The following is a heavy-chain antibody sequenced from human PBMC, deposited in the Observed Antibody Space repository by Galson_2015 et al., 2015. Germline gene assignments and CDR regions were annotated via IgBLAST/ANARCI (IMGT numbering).Heavy chain of an antibody. V-gene: IGHV2-5*02. D-gene: IGHD3-16*02. CDR1: GFSLSTRGVG. J-gene: IGHJ5*02. Sequence: PALVKPTQTLTLTCTFSGFSLSTRGVGVGWIRQPPGEALEWLALIYWDDDKRYSPSLKSRLTITKDTSKNQVVLTMTNMDPVDTATYYCAHRWERIMITFGGVIVKDNWFDPWGQGTLVTVSS. CDR2: IYWDDDK. CDR3: AHRWERIMITFGGVIVKDNWFDP.